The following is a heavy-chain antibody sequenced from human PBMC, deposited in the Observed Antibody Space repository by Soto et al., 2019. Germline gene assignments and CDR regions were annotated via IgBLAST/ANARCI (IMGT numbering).Heavy chain of an antibody. CDR1: GFTFSGYG. J-gene: IGHJ4*02. CDR2: TRHDGSNT. D-gene: IGHD1-26*01. Sequence: GGSLRLSCAASGFTFSGYGMHWFRQAPGKGLEWVAVTRHDGSNTYYADSVRGRFTISRDNSNKMLYLQMNSLRAEDTAVYYCARDGVGTTTYFGYFDYWGQGTLVTVSS. V-gene: IGHV3-33*01. CDR3: ARDGVGTTTYFGYFDY.